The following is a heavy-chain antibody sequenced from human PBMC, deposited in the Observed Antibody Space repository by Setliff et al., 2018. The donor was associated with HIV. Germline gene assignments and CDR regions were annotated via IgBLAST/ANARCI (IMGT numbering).Heavy chain of an antibody. V-gene: IGHV1-69*13. Sequence: SVKVSCKVSGGTFRSYSVNWVRQAPGQGLEWMGGIIPIFGKANYAEKFLGRVTITADESTSTAYMNLSSLRSEDTATYYCARAGHYDSSDYYYGKYWGQGTLVTVSS. J-gene: IGHJ4*02. CDR1: GGTFRSYS. CDR2: IIPIFGKA. CDR3: ARAGHYDSSDYYYGKY. D-gene: IGHD3-22*01.